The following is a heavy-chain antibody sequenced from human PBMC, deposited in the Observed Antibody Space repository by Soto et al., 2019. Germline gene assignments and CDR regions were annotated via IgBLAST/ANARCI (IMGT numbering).Heavy chain of an antibody. CDR3: ASDPYYYASGF. Sequence: QVQLVESGGGLVEPGGSLRLSCAASGFRFSDHYMTWIRQAPGKGLEWVSKISGDGTNIYYADSVKGRFTVSRDNAKNSVYLQMNSLRAEDTAVYYCASDPYYYASGFWGQGTLVTVSS. D-gene: IGHD3-10*01. J-gene: IGHJ4*02. CDR1: GFRFSDHY. V-gene: IGHV3-11*01. CDR2: ISGDGTNI.